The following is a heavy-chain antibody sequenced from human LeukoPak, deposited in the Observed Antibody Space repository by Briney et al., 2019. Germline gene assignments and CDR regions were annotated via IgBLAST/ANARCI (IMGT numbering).Heavy chain of an antibody. CDR2: ISYDGSNK. J-gene: IGHJ4*02. Sequence: PGGSLRLSCAASGFTFSSYAMHWVRQAPGKGLEWVAVISYDGSNKYYADSVKGRFTISRDNSKNTLYLQMNSLRAEDTAVYYCARASRHSSSAAFDYWGQGTLVTVPS. CDR3: ARASRHSSSAAFDY. D-gene: IGHD6-6*01. CDR1: GFTFSSYA. V-gene: IGHV3-30-3*01.